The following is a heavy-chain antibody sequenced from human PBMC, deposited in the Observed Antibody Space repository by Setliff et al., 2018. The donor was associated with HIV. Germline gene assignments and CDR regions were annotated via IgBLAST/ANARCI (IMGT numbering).Heavy chain of an antibody. J-gene: IGHJ3*01. CDR1: GYMILGYK. Sequence: EASVKVSCKAIGYMILGYKMSWVRQAPGQGLEWIGRISPDNGAAEYAPKFQGRVRMTLDTSISTAYLEIPRLTSDDAAVYYCARPRVFDSFDVWGPGTVVTVSS. CDR2: ISPDNGAA. CDR3: ARPRVFDSFDV. V-gene: IGHV1-2*06.